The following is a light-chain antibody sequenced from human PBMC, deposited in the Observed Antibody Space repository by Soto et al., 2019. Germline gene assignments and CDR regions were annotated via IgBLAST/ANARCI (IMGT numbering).Light chain of an antibody. V-gene: IGLV1-44*01. CDR1: SSNIGSNT. CDR3: AAWDDSLSGWV. CDR2: SND. J-gene: IGLJ3*02. Sequence: QSVLTQAPSASGTPGQRVTISCSGSSSNIGSNTFTWYQQVPGTDPKLLIYSNDHRPSGVPDRFSGSKSATSASPAIAGLQSEDEDDYYCAAWDDSLSGWVFGGGTKLTVL.